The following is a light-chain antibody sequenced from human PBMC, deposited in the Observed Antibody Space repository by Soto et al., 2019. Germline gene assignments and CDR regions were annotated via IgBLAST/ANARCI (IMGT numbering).Light chain of an antibody. CDR1: QCVGSF. V-gene: IGKV1-17*03. J-gene: IGKJ5*01. Sequence: DIQMTQSPSAMSASVGDRVTITCRASQCVGSFLAWFQQKPGKVPKRLIYDASTLQSGVPSRFSGSGFGTEFTLTISSLQPEDFATYYCLQHVNYPRTFGQGTRLEIK. CDR2: DAS. CDR3: LQHVNYPRT.